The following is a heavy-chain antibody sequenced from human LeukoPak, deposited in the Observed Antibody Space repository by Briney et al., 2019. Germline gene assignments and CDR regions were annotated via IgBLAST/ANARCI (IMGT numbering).Heavy chain of an antibody. Sequence: GGSLRLSCAASGFTFSSYWMSWVRQAPGKGREWVANIKQDGSEKYYVDSVKSRFTISRDNAKYSLYLQRNSLSAEYTAVYYCARDYYNYVWGSYRYTFDYWGQGTLVTVSS. V-gene: IGHV3-7*01. CDR2: IKQDGSEK. CDR1: GFTFSSYW. CDR3: ARDYYNYVWGSYRYTFDY. D-gene: IGHD3-16*02. J-gene: IGHJ4*02.